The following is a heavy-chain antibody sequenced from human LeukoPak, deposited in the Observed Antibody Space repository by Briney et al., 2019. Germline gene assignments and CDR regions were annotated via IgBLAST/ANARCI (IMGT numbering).Heavy chain of an antibody. CDR3: ARGVVMYYYYYYMDV. V-gene: IGHV4-39*07. J-gene: IGHJ6*03. Sequence: SETLSLTCTVSGGSISSSGYYWGWIRQPPGKGLEWIGSIYYSGSTYYNPSLKSRVTISVDTSKNQFSLKLSSVTAADTAVYYCARGVVMYYYYYYMDVWGKGTTVTVSS. CDR2: IYYSGST. CDR1: GGSISSSGYY. D-gene: IGHD2-8*01.